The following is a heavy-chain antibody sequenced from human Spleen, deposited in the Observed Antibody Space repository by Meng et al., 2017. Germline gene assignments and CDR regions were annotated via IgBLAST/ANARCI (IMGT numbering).Heavy chain of an antibody. V-gene: IGHV4-34*01. CDR3: ARGPTTMAHDFDY. CDR2: INHSGST. Sequence: QVKLQQWGEGLLNPSETLSLTCVVSGGSFSDYYWSWIRQPPGKGLEWIEEINHSGSTNYNPSLESRATISVDTSQNNLSLKLSSVTAADSAVYYCARGPTTMAHDFDYWGQGTLVTVSS. J-gene: IGHJ4*02. D-gene: IGHD4-11*01. CDR1: GGSFSDYY.